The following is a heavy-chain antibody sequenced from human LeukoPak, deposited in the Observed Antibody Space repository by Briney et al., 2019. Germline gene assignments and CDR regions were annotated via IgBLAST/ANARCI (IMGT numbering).Heavy chain of an antibody. CDR3: ARGAAPRGYYYYMDV. Sequence: ASVKVSCKASGYTSTSYDINWVRQATGQGLEWMGWMNPNSGNTGYAQKFQGRVTITRNTSISTAYMELSSLRSEDTAVYYCARGAAPRGYYYYMDVWGKGTTVTVSS. J-gene: IGHJ6*03. CDR2: MNPNSGNT. V-gene: IGHV1-8*03. D-gene: IGHD3-10*01. CDR1: GYTSTSYD.